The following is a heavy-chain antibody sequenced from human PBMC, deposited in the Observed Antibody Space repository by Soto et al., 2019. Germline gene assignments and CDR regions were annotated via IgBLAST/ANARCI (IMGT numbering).Heavy chain of an antibody. CDR1: GGSISSYY. CDR3: ARSRGGYFDD. D-gene: IGHD3-10*01. Sequence: QVQLQESGPGLVKPSETLSLTCTVSGGSISSYYWSWIRQPPGKGLEWIGYIYYSGSTNYNTSLKSRVTIAVDTSKNQFSLKLSSVTAADTAVYYCARSRGGYFDDCGQGTLVTVCS. V-gene: IGHV4-59*01. J-gene: IGHJ4*02. CDR2: IYYSGST.